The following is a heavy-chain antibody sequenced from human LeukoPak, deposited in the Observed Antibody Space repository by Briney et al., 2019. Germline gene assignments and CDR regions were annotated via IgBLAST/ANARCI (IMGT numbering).Heavy chain of an antibody. CDR3: ARGFAYCGGDCYPRWFDP. J-gene: IGHJ5*02. D-gene: IGHD2-21*02. Sequence: SETLSLTCTVSGGSISSGAYYWSWIRQHPGKGLEWIGYIYYSGSTYYNPSLKSRVMISVDTSKNQFSLKLNSVTAADTAVYYCARGFAYCGGDCYPRWFDPWGQEPWSPSPQ. CDR1: GGSISSGAYY. V-gene: IGHV4-31*03. CDR2: IYYSGST.